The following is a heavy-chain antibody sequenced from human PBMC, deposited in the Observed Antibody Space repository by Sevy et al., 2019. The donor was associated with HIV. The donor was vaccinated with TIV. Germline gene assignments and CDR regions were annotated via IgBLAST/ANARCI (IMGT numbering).Heavy chain of an antibody. J-gene: IGHJ3*02. CDR1: GFTFSSYS. CDR2: ISSSSSYI. V-gene: IGHV3-21*01. D-gene: IGHD3-22*01. Sequence: GGSLRLSCAASGFTFSSYSMNWVRQAPGKGLEWVSSISSSSSYIYYADSVKGRFTIPRDNAKNSLYLQMNSLRAEDTAVYYCASLYDSSGFDAFDIWGQGTMVTISS. CDR3: ASLYDSSGFDAFDI.